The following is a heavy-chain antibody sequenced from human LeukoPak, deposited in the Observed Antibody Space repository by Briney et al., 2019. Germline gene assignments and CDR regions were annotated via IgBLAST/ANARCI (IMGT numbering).Heavy chain of an antibody. CDR1: GGSISYYY. D-gene: IGHD4-17*01. V-gene: IGHV4-59*01. Sequence: SETLSLTCTVSGGSISYYYWSWIRQSPGKGLEWIGYIHYSGTTNYNPSLKSRVTISVDTSKNQFSLQLRSVTAADTAVYYCAREDPQTTVPEGMDVWGQGTTVTVSS. CDR2: IHYSGTT. J-gene: IGHJ6*02. CDR3: AREDPQTTVPEGMDV.